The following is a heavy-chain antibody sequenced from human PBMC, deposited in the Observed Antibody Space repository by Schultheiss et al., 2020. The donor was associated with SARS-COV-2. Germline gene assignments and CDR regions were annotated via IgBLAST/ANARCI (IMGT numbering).Heavy chain of an antibody. J-gene: IGHJ4*02. CDR2: IYHSGST. CDR3: ARLWGRYCSSTSCYPY. D-gene: IGHD2-2*01. CDR1: GYSISSGYY. V-gene: IGHV4-38-2*01. Sequence: SETLSLTCAVSGYSISSGYYWGWIRQPPGKGLEWIGSIYHSGSTYYNPSLKSRVTISVDTSKNQFSLKLSSVTAADTAVYYCARLWGRYCSSTSCYPYWGQGTLVTVSS.